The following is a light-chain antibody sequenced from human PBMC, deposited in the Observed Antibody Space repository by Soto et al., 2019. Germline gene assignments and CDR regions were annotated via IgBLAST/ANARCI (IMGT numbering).Light chain of an antibody. Sequence: EIVMTQSPATLSVSPGERATLSCRASQSVSSNLAWYQQKPGQDPRLLIYGASTRATGIPARFSGSGSGTEFTLTISSLLSEDVSVYYCQQYNNSPPWTFGQGTKVEIK. CDR2: GAS. V-gene: IGKV3-15*01. CDR1: QSVSSN. CDR3: QQYNNSPPWT. J-gene: IGKJ1*01.